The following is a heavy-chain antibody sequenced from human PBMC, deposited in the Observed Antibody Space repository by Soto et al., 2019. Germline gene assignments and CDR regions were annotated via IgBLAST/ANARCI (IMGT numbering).Heavy chain of an antibody. V-gene: IGHV4-4*02. CDR3: ARRGGGVVLTATTPFDY. Sequence: QVPLQESGPRLVRPSGTLSPTCTVSSGSISTANWWSWVRQPPGRGLEWIGEIYHSGSTNYNLSLKSRVTLSVDKSKNQFSLRLSSVTAADTAMYYCARRGGGVVLTATTPFDYWGQGTLVTVSS. CDR1: SGSISTANW. CDR2: IYHSGST. J-gene: IGHJ4*02. D-gene: IGHD2-21*02.